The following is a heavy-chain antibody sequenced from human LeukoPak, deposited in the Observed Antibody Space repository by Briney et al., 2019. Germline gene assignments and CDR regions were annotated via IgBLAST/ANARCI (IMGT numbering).Heavy chain of an antibody. Sequence: SETLSLTCTASGGSISSSSYYWGWIRQPPGKGLEWIGSIYYSGSTYYNPSLKSRVTISVDTSKNQFSLKLSSVTAADTAVYYCARRVYSSGWYPHYYFDYWGQGTLVTVSS. CDR1: GGSISSSSYY. D-gene: IGHD6-19*01. CDR2: IYYSGST. J-gene: IGHJ4*02. V-gene: IGHV4-39*01. CDR3: ARRVYSSGWYPHYYFDY.